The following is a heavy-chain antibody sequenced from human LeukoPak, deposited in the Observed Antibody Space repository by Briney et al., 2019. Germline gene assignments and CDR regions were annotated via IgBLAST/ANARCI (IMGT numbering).Heavy chain of an antibody. D-gene: IGHD7-27*01. J-gene: IGHJ4*02. Sequence: PGGSLRLSCAASGFTFSTYSMNWVRQAPGKGLQWVSSISSSSTYIYYADSVKGRFTISRDNAKSSLYLQMDSLRADDTAVYYCARDVPRPGADYWGQGTLVTVSS. CDR1: GFTFSTYS. CDR3: ARDVPRPGADY. V-gene: IGHV3-21*01. CDR2: ISSSSTYI.